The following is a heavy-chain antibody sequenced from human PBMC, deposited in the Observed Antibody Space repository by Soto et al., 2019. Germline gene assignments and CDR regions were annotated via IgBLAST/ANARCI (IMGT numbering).Heavy chain of an antibody. CDR2: ISANNGNT. D-gene: IGHD1-26*01. CDR1: GYTFTSYG. J-gene: IGHJ4*02. V-gene: IGHV1-18*01. Sequence: QVQLVQSGAEVKKPGASVKVSCKASGYTFTSYGISWVRQAPGQGLEWMGWISANNGNTDSAQKLQGRVTMTTDTSTRTAYMELRSLRSADTAVYYCARERGSYALDYWGQGTLVTVSS. CDR3: ARERGSYALDY.